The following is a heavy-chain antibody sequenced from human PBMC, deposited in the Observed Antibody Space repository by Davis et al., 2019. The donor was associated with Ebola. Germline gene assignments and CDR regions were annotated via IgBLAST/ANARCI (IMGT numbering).Heavy chain of an antibody. D-gene: IGHD3-10*01. CDR3: ARGQTYGSMVYGLDV. V-gene: IGHV4-39*01. Sequence: SETLSLTCSVSGGSIRSSRDYWGWIRQPPGKGLEWIATIYHSGSTYYNASLKSRITISVDTSKNQFSLRLTSVTAADTGVYYCARGQTYGSMVYGLDVWGRGTTVTVSS. CDR1: GGSIRSSRDY. CDR2: IYHSGST. J-gene: IGHJ6*02.